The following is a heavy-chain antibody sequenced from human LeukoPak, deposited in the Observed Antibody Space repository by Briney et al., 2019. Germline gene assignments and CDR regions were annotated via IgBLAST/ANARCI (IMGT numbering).Heavy chain of an antibody. V-gene: IGHV1-2*02. Sequence: ASVKVSCKASGGTFSSYAISWVRQAPGQGLEWMGWINPNSGGTNYAQKFQGRVTMTRDTSISTAYMELSRLRSDDTVVYYCARDLYCSSTSCYSYWGQGTLVTVSS. CDR2: INPNSGGT. CDR1: GGTFSSYA. J-gene: IGHJ4*02. CDR3: ARDLYCSSTSCYSY. D-gene: IGHD2-2*01.